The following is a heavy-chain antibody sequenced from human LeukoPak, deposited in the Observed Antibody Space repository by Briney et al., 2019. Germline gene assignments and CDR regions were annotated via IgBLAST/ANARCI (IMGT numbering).Heavy chain of an antibody. CDR2: ISSSSYI. Sequence: GGSLRLSCAASGFTFRSYAMSWVRQAPGKGLEWVSSISSSSYIYYADSVKGRFTISRDNAKNSLYLQMNSLRAEDTAVYYCARTGYYDFWSGHPTWFDPWGQGTLVTVSS. CDR1: GFTFRSYA. V-gene: IGHV3-21*01. CDR3: ARTGYYDFWSGHPTWFDP. J-gene: IGHJ5*02. D-gene: IGHD3-3*01.